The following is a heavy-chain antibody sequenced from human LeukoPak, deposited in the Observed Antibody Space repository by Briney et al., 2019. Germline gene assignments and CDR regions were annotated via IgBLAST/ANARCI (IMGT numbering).Heavy chain of an antibody. CDR2: INAHNGDT. J-gene: IGHJ4*02. CDR3: ARGSTSDWPLEY. D-gene: IGHD2-21*02. Sequence: ASVKVSSKASGYTFINYAIHWVRQAPGQRLEWMGWINAHNGDTEYSQKFQGRVAITRDTSASIVYMELSTLRFGDTAVYYCARGSTSDWPLEYWGRGILVTVSS. CDR1: GYTFINYA. V-gene: IGHV1-3*01.